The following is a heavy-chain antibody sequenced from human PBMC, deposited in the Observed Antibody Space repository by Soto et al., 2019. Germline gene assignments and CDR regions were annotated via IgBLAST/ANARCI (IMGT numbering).Heavy chain of an antibody. D-gene: IGHD1-26*01. CDR3: ARLDKVVDY. CDR1: GGSISGSY. CDR2: IYSSGST. V-gene: IGHV4-59*01. Sequence: QVQLQESGPGLVKPSETLSLTCTVSGGSISGSYWSWIRQPPGKGLEWIGYIYSSGSTYYNPSLRSRVTMSVDTSKNQFSLKLSSVTPADTAVYYCARLDKVVDYWGQGTLVTVSS. J-gene: IGHJ4*02.